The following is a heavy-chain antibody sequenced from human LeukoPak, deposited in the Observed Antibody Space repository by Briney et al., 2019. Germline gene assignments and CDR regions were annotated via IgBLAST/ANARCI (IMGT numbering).Heavy chain of an antibody. V-gene: IGHV1-69*06. D-gene: IGHD2-8*01. CDR1: EGTFSSYA. J-gene: IGHJ6*03. CDR2: IIPIFGTA. CDR3: ARAPVGYCTNGVCPMGPYYYYYMDV. Sequence: ASVKVSCKASEGTFSSYAISWVRQAPEQGLEWMGVIIPIFGTANYAQKFQGRVTITADKSTSTAYMELSSLRSEDTAVYYCARAPVGYCTNGVCPMGPYYYYYMDVWGKGTTVTVSS.